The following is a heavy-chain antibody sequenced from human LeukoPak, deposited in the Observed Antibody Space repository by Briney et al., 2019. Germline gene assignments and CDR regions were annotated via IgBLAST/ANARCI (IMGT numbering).Heavy chain of an antibody. D-gene: IGHD5-24*01. V-gene: IGHV5-51*01. CDR3: ARQDGDGLYFFDY. J-gene: IGHJ4*02. CDR1: GYSFATYW. Sequence: GESLKISCKGSGYSFATYWIAWVCQMPGKGLEWMGIIYPGDSDTRYSPSFQGQVTISADKSISTAYLQWSSLKASDTAMYYCARQDGDGLYFFDYWGQGTLVTVSS. CDR2: IYPGDSDT.